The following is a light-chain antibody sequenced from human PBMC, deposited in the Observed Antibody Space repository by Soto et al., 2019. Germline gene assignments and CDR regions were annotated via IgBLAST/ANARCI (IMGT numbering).Light chain of an antibody. Sequence: DIQMTQSPSSLSASVGDRVTITCQASQAINKYLNWFQQKPGKAPKVLIYEASNLETGVPSRFSGSGSGTDFTFTISSLQPEDFATYYCQQYDDLPFTFGPGTTVDFK. CDR3: QQYDDLPFT. CDR1: QAINKY. V-gene: IGKV1-33*01. CDR2: EAS. J-gene: IGKJ3*01.